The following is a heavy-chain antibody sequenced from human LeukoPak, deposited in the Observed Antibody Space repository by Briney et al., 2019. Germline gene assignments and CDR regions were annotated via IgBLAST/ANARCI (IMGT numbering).Heavy chain of an antibody. Sequence: GGSLRLSCSASGFTFSSYAMHWVRQAPGKGLEYVSGISINGGSTDYVDSVKGRFTISRDNSKNTVYLQMSSLRAEDTAVYYCVKESRVVRGVIMDAFDMWGQGTMVTVSS. V-gene: IGHV3-64D*06. CDR3: VKESRVVRGVIMDAFDM. D-gene: IGHD3-10*01. CDR2: ISINGGST. J-gene: IGHJ3*02. CDR1: GFTFSSYA.